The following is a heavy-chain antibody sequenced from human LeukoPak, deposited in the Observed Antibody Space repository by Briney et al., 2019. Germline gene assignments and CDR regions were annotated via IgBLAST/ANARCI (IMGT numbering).Heavy chain of an antibody. CDR1: GFTFSRYD. CDR3: ARASDELYYYYYMDV. CDR2: ISGSGGTT. J-gene: IGHJ6*03. V-gene: IGHV3-23*01. D-gene: IGHD1-7*01. Sequence: GGSLRLSCAASGFTFSRYDMSWVRQAPGKGLEWVSAISGSGGTTHYADSVKGRFTISRDNSKNTLYLQMNSLRAEDTAVYYCARASDELYYYYYMDVWGKGTTVTVSS.